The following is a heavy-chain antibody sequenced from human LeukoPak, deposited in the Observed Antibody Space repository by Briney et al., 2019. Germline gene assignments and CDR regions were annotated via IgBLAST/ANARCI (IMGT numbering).Heavy chain of an antibody. CDR2: IWNDGSNK. CDR3: AKDRYCISTTCQGFDI. J-gene: IGHJ3*02. Sequence: GGSLRLSCAASGFTFSTYGMHWVRQAPGKGLEWVAIIWNDGSNKDYSDSVKGRFSISRDNSKNTLSLQINSLRAEDTAVYYCAKDRYCISTTCQGFDIWGQGTMVTVSS. V-gene: IGHV3-33*03. D-gene: IGHD2-2*01. CDR1: GFTFSTYG.